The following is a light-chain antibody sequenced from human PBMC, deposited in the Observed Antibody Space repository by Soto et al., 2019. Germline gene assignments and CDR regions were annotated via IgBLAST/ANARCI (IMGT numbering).Light chain of an antibody. CDR1: ETVSKY. CDR2: AAS. J-gene: IGKJ2*01. CDR3: QQSYSAPQST. V-gene: IGKV1-39*01. Sequence: DIQMTQSPTSLAASVGDRVTITCRASETVSKYVNWYQQKPGKAPNLLIYAASSLHIGVPSRFSGSGSGTDFTITINSLQPEDFATYYCQQSYSAPQSTFGQGTKLEIK.